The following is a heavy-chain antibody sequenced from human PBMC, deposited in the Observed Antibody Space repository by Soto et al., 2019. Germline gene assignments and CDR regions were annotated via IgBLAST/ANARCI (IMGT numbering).Heavy chain of an antibody. V-gene: IGHV4-31*03. CDR1: GGSISSGGYY. D-gene: IGHD5-12*01. Sequence: SETLSLTCTVSGGSISSGGYYWSWIRQHPGKGLEWIGYIYYSGSTYYNPSLKSRVTISVDTSKNQFSLKLSSVTAADTAVYYCASGYSGSDRGYFDYWGQGTLVTVSS. CDR2: IYYSGST. J-gene: IGHJ4*02. CDR3: ASGYSGSDRGYFDY.